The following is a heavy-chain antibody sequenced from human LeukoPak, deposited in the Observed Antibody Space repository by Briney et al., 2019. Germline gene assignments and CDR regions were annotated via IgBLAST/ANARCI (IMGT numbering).Heavy chain of an antibody. V-gene: IGHV3-9*01. J-gene: IGHJ4*02. Sequence: PGGSLRLSCAASGFIFDDYAMHWVRHAPGKGLEWVSGISWNGGRTAYADSVKGRLTISRDNAKNSLYLQMNSLRAEDTALYYCAKPIYDSSGYTIVGFDNWGQGTLVTVSS. CDR2: ISWNGGRT. CDR1: GFIFDDYA. D-gene: IGHD3-22*01. CDR3: AKPIYDSSGYTIVGFDN.